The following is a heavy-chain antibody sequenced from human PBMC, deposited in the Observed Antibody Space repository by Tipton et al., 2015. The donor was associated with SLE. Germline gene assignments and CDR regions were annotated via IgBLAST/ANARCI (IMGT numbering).Heavy chain of an antibody. CDR1: GFTFSNAW. D-gene: IGHD6-13*01. Sequence: GSLRLPCAASGFTFSNAWMSWVRQAPGKGLEWVGRIKSKTDGGTTDYAAPVKGRFTISRDDSKNTLYLQMNSLKTEDTAVYYCTTDRVDSSSWYPDAFDIWGQGTMVTVSS. V-gene: IGHV3-15*01. J-gene: IGHJ3*02. CDR3: TTDRVDSSSWYPDAFDI. CDR2: IKSKTDGGTT.